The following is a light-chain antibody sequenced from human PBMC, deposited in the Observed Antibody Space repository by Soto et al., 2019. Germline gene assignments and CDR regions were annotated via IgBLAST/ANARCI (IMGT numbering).Light chain of an antibody. CDR2: GAS. V-gene: IGKV3-20*01. J-gene: IGKJ1*01. Sequence: EIALTQSPGTLSLSPGEGATLSCRASQSISSNYLAWYQQKPGQAPRLLIHGASNRATGIPDRFSGSRSGPDFTLTISSLQPEDFATYYCQQSYSSPPTFGQGTKVDIK. CDR1: QSISSNY. CDR3: QQSYSSPPT.